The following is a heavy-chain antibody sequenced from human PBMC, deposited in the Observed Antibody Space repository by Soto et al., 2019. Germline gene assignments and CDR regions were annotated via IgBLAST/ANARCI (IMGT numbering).Heavy chain of an antibody. D-gene: IGHD5-12*01. CDR3: ARDTQMAPKESYSSYGMDV. CDR2: IKQDGSEK. CDR1: GFTFSSYW. Sequence: GGSLRLSCAASGFTFSSYWMSWVRQAPGKGLEWVANIKQDGSEKDYVDSVKGRFTISRDNAKNSLYLQMNSLRAEDPAVYYCARDTQMAPKESYSSYGMDVWGQGTTVTVSS. J-gene: IGHJ6*02. V-gene: IGHV3-7*01.